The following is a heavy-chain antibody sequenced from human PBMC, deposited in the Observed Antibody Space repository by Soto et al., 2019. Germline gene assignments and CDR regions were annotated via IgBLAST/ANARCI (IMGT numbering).Heavy chain of an antibody. CDR3: ARVPDR. CDR1: GGSISSVVYS. V-gene: IGHV4-30-2*01. CDR2: IYHSGST. D-gene: IGHD2-2*01. J-gene: IGHJ5*02. Sequence: LPLTCAVSGGSISSVVYSWSWIRQPPGKGLEWIGYIYHSGSTYYNPSLKSRVTISVDRSKNQFSLKLSSVTAADTAVYYCARVPDRWGQGTLVTVPS.